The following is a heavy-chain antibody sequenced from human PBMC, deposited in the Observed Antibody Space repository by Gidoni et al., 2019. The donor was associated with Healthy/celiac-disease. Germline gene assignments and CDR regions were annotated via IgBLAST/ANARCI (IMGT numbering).Heavy chain of an antibody. CDR3: AKRAGLAACHGFDY. J-gene: IGHJ4*02. V-gene: IGHV3-23*01. Sequence: EMQLLATGGAVVQPGGGLRPSCAVSVISFRGYAMSLVCQAPGKWLVWVSACSGSGSSTYYADSVKGRFTISKDNSKNTLYQQMTSLGAEDTAVYYCAKRAGLAACHGFDYWGQGTLVTVSS. CDR1: VISFRGYA. CDR2: CSGSGSST. D-gene: IGHD6-6*01.